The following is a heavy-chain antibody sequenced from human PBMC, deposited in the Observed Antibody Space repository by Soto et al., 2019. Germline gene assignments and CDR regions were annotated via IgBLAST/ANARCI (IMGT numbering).Heavy chain of an antibody. CDR3: ARGIATGQLDP. V-gene: IGHV1-2*02. CDR2: INPNTGVT. Sequence: ASVKVSCKASGNTFTDFYMHWVRQAPGQGLEWMGWINPNTGVTKFARKFQGRVIMNRDTSINTAFMVLSSLRYEDTAVYYCARGIATGQLDPWGQGTLVTVSS. CDR1: GNTFTDFY. D-gene: IGHD2-15*01. J-gene: IGHJ5*02.